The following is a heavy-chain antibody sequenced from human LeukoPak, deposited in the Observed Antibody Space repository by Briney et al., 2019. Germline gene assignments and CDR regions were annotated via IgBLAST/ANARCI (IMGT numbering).Heavy chain of an antibody. J-gene: IGHJ3*02. Sequence: GGSLRLSCAASGFTFNRYEMNWVRQAPGKGLEWLSYIPSSGGSSYYADSVKGRFTISRDNAKNSLYLQMNSLRAEDTAVYYCARDAYGATFDAFDIWGRGTTVTVSS. CDR1: GFTFNRYE. D-gene: IGHD4-17*01. V-gene: IGHV3-48*03. CDR2: IPSSGGSS. CDR3: ARDAYGATFDAFDI.